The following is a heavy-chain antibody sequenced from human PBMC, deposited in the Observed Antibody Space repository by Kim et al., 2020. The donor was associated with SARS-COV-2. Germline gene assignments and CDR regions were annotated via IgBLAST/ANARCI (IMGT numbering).Heavy chain of an antibody. CDR2: IKEDGSAT. D-gene: IGHD4-17*01. J-gene: IGHJ4*02. CDR1: GFLFSNHW. V-gene: IGHV3-7*01. CDR3: ARDYGRSFDL. Sequence: GGSLRLSCSASGFLFSNHWMAWVRQTPDKGLEFVGKIKEDGSATYLVDSVRGRFTMSRDNAKKSLSLQMNNLRGEDTAVYYCARDYGRSFDLWGQGTLVTVSS.